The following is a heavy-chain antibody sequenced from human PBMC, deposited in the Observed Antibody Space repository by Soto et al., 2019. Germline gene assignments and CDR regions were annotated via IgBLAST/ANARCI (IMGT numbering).Heavy chain of an antibody. CDR1: GGSISSYY. D-gene: IGHD6-6*01. CDR2: IYYSGST. Sequence: SETLSLTCTVSGGSISSYYWSWIRQPPGKGLEWIGYIYYSGSTNYNPSLKSRVTISVDTSKNQFSLKLSSVTAADTAVYYCARHISTGSARIAARRWFDPWGQGTLVTVSS. V-gene: IGHV4-59*08. J-gene: IGHJ5*02. CDR3: ARHISTGSARIAARRWFDP.